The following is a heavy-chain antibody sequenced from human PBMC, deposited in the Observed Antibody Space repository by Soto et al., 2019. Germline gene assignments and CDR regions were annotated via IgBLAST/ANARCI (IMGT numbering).Heavy chain of an antibody. CDR3: ARDAPGAAPY. CDR2: INYRGTT. Sequence: PSETLSLTCTVSGGSISSGSYYWNWIRQHPEKGLEWMGYINYRGTTYYNPALKSRILISIDTSKNQFSLRLTSVTAADTAVYYCARDAPGAAPYWGQGTLVTVSS. J-gene: IGHJ4*02. CDR1: GGSISSGSYY. D-gene: IGHD6-13*01. V-gene: IGHV4-31*03.